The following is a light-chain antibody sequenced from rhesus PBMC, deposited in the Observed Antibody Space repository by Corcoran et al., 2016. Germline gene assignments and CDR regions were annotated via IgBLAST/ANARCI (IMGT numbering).Light chain of an antibody. Sequence: DIVMTQTPPSLPVTPGEPASISCRSSQSLLHTDGTTYLYWYLQKPGQPPRLLIYRVSNRFLGWPSGVNGRGSGTDFTLKISRGKAEDVGVYYCMQALQTPLTFGGGTKVEIK. CDR1: QSLLHTDGTTY. V-gene: IGKV2-73*01. CDR3: MQALQTPLT. J-gene: IGKJ4*01. CDR2: RVS.